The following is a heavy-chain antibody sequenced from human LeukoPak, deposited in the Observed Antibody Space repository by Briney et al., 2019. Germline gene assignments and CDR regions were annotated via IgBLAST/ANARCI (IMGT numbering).Heavy chain of an antibody. J-gene: IGHJ6*03. CDR1: GGTFSSYA. Sequence: ASVKVSCKASGGTFSSYAISWVRQAPGQGLEWMGWISAYNGNTNYAQKLQSRVTMTTDTSTSTAYMELRSLRSDDTAVYYCARASPDYGDPDPYYYYYYYMDVWGKGTTVTVSS. V-gene: IGHV1-18*01. CDR3: ARASPDYGDPDPYYYYYYYMDV. D-gene: IGHD4-17*01. CDR2: ISAYNGNT.